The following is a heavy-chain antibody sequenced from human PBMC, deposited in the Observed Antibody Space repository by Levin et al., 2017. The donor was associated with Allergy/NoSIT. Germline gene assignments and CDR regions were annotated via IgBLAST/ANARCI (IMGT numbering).Heavy chain of an antibody. V-gene: IGHV5-51*01. Sequence: GESLKISCQVSGYSFTNYWIGWVRQMPGKGLEWMGIIYPGDSDTTYSPSFQGQVTMSADKSISTAYLQWSSLKASDTAMYYCARHKVEGVLGAFYIWGQGTMVTVSS. J-gene: IGHJ3*02. CDR3: ARHKVEGVLGAFYI. D-gene: IGHD3-10*01. CDR2: IYPGDSDT. CDR1: GYSFTNYW.